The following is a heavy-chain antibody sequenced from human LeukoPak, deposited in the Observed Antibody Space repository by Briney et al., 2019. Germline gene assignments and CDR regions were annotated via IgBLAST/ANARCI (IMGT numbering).Heavy chain of an antibody. Sequence: PSETLSLTCTVSGGPISSSSYYWGWIRQPPGKGLEWIGSIYYSGSTYYNPSLKSRVTISVDTSKNQFSLKLSSVTAADTAVYYCARANDILTGYSTSWFDPWGQGTLVTVSS. CDR3: ARANDILTGYSTSWFDP. CDR2: IYYSGST. J-gene: IGHJ5*02. V-gene: IGHV4-39*07. D-gene: IGHD3-9*01. CDR1: GGPISSSSYY.